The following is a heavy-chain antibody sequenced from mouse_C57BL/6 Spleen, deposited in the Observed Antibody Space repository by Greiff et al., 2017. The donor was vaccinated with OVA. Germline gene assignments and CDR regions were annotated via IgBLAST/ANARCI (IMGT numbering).Heavy chain of an antibody. J-gene: IGHJ4*01. V-gene: IGHV1-64*01. Sequence: QVQLQQPGAELVKPGASVKLSCKASGYTFTSYWMHWVKQRPGQGLEWIGMIHPNSGSTNYNEKFKGKATLTVDKSSSTAYVQLSSLTSEDSAVYYCARSGSSYAMDYWGQGTSVTVSS. CDR1: GYTFTSYW. D-gene: IGHD3-1*01. CDR2: IHPNSGST. CDR3: ARSGSSYAMDY.